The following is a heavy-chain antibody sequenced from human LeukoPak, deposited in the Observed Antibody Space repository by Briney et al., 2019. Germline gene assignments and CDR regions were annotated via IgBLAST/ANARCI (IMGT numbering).Heavy chain of an antibody. CDR2: INSDGSST. J-gene: IGHJ4*02. CDR1: GFTFNTYW. Sequence: GGSLRLSCAASGFTFNTYWMLWVRQAPGKGLVWVSRINSDGSSTTYADSVKGRFTISRDNAKNTLYLQMNNLRAEDTAVYYCARGRYYFEYWGQGTLVTVSS. D-gene: IGHD4-17*01. V-gene: IGHV3-74*01. CDR3: ARGRYYFEY.